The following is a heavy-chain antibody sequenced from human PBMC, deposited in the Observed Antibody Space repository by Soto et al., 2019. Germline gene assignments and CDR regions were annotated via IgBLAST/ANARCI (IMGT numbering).Heavy chain of an antibody. Sequence: RIRISHSAGRGLAWIGRMSISGSNNYTHSLKSRVTMPVDTPKNQFSLKLSSLTAADTAVYYCAREGDWDTYSFYSLLALCGQGTKETVS. D-gene: IGHD2-15*01. CDR2: MSISGSN. V-gene: IGHV4-4*07. CDR3: AREGDWDTYSFYSLLAL. J-gene: IGHJ6*02.